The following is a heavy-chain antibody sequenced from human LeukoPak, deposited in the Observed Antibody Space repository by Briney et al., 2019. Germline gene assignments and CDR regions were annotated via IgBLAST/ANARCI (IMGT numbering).Heavy chain of an antibody. CDR3: ARGGYSYGYSAAWFDY. D-gene: IGHD5-18*01. Sequence: SETLSLTCTVSGGSISSYYWSWIRQPPGKGLEWIGYIYYSGSTNYNPSLKSRVTISVDTSKNQFSLKLSSVTAADTAVYYCARGGYSYGYSAAWFDYWGQGTLVTVCS. V-gene: IGHV4-59*01. J-gene: IGHJ4*02. CDR1: GGSISSYY. CDR2: IYYSGST.